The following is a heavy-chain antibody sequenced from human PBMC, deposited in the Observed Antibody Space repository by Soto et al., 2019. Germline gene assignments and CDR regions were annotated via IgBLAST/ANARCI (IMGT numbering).Heavy chain of an antibody. V-gene: IGHV3-73*02. Sequence: EVPLVESGGGLVQPGGSLKLSCAASGFTFSVSAMHWVRQASGKGLEWVGRVRSKGNNYATTYAASEKGRFTISRDDSKNTAYLQMNSLKTEDTAVYFCARFSASENWYFDLWGRGTLVTVSS. CDR2: VRSKGNNYAT. CDR1: GFTFSVSA. J-gene: IGHJ2*01. D-gene: IGHD5-12*01. CDR3: ARFSASENWYFDL.